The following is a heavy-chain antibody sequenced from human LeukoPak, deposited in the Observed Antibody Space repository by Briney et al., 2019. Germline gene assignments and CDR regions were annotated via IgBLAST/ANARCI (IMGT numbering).Heavy chain of an antibody. V-gene: IGHV3-15*01. CDR3: TTSIFTGPWKGAFDI. J-gene: IGHJ3*02. CDR1: QFTFTDAW. D-gene: IGHD3-9*01. Sequence: GGSLRLSCAASQFTFTDAWMSWVRQAPGKGLEWVGRIKSKSDGGTTDYAAPVQGRFTISRDDSKNALYVQMNSLQTEDTAVYYCTTSIFTGPWKGAFDIWGQGTVVTVSS. CDR2: IKSKSDGGTT.